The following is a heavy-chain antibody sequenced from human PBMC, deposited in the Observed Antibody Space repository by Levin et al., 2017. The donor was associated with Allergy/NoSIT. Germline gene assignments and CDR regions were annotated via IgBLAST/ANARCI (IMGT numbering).Heavy chain of an antibody. CDR2: IIPIFGTP. CDR3: VRKWSGWFDP. D-gene: IGHD3-10*02. V-gene: IGHV1-69*06. Sequence: SVKVSCKASGGTFNIYAIDWVRQAPGQGLEWMGGIIPIFGTPRYAEKFQGRVTVTADKSTNTAYMELSGLKSEDTAVYYCVRKWSGWFDPWGQGTLVTVSS. J-gene: IGHJ5*02. CDR1: GGTFNIYA.